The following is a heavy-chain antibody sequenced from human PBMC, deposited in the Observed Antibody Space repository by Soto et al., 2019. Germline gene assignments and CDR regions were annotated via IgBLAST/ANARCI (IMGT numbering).Heavy chain of an antibody. CDR3: ARDFLSGKP. CDR2: ISSSSSVI. V-gene: IGHV3-48*02. J-gene: IGHJ5*02. Sequence: EVQLVQSGGGLVQPGGSLRLSCVDSGFSMYDYGMNWVRQAPGKGLEWVSYISSSSSVIYYADSVKGRCTISRDNAKNSVYLQMNRVRDEDTAVYYCARDFLSGKPWGQGTLVTVSS. CDR1: GFSMYDYG. D-gene: IGHD3-10*01.